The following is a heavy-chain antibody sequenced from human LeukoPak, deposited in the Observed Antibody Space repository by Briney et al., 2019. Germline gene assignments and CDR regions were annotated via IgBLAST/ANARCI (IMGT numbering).Heavy chain of an antibody. CDR3: ARRRDGYNEDFFDY. V-gene: IGHV4-39*01. D-gene: IGHD5-24*01. J-gene: IGHJ4*02. CDR1: GGSITSSSYY. CDR2: IFHSGST. Sequence: SETLSLTCTVSGGSITSSSYYWVWIRQPPGKGLEWIGSIFHSGSTYYNASLKSRVTISVDTSRNQFSLKLSSVTAADTAVYYCARRRDGYNEDFFDYWGQGTLVTVSS.